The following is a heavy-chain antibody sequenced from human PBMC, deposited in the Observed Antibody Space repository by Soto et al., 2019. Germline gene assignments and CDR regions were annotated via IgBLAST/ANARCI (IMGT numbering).Heavy chain of an antibody. CDR3: ARRTPGASETYYNSWLDP. Sequence: QVQLQQWGAGLLKPSETLSLTCAVYGGSFSGYSWTWIRQPPGRGLEWIGEINHSITTNYNPSLKSRVTISVDTSKNQFSLKLSSVTAADTAVYYCARRTPGASETYYNSWLDPWGQGTLVTVSS. J-gene: IGHJ5*02. CDR1: GGSFSGYS. V-gene: IGHV4-34*01. CDR2: INHSITT. D-gene: IGHD3-10*01.